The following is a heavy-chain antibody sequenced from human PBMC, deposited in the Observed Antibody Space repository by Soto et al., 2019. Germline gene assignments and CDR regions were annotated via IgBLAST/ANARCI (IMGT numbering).Heavy chain of an antibody. CDR3: ATDSGTGEPPGGH. V-gene: IGHV1-18*01. CDR1: GYTFTRYG. D-gene: IGHD3-10*01. Sequence: QVQLVQSGAEVRKPGASVKVSCKASGYTFTRYGISWVRQAPGQGLEWMGWISTYNDNTNYARKFQGRITMTTDTSTSTAYMDLTSLRSDDTAVYYCATDSGTGEPPGGHWGQGSLVTVSS. J-gene: IGHJ4*02. CDR2: ISTYNDNT.